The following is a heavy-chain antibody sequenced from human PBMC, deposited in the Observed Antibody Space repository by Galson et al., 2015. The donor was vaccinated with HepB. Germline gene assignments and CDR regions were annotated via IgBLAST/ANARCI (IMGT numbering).Heavy chain of an antibody. CDR2: ISISGTET. V-gene: IGHV3-23*01. Sequence: SLRLSCAASGFTFNDYAMTWVRQAPGKGLEWVSGISISGTETHYADSVKGRFTISRDNFKNTVYLQVISLTAEDTAVYYCAKDRGHGYKNFQHWGQGTLVTVSS. D-gene: IGHD5-18*01. J-gene: IGHJ1*01. CDR1: GFTFNDYA. CDR3: AKDRGHGYKNFQH.